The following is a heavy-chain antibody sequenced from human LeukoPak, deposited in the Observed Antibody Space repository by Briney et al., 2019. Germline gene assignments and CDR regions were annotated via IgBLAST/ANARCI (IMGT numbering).Heavy chain of an antibody. CDR3: TAGLGLTNDDS. D-gene: IGHD2-8*01. J-gene: IGHJ4*02. V-gene: IGHV3-15*01. CDR2: IKENSVGGTI. Sequence: GGSLRLSCGASGFTFNKAWMRWVRQTPGKGLEWVGRIKENSVGGTIDYAATVQGRFTISRDDSKNTVYLEMNSLKTEDTAVYYCTAGLGLTNDDSWGQGTLVTVSS. CDR1: GFTFNKAW.